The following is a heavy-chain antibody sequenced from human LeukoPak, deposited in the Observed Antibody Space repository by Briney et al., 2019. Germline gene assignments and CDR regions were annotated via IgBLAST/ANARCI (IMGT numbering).Heavy chain of an antibody. Sequence: GGSLRLSCVASGFTFSDYAMSWVRQAPGKGLEWVSGISDSGRSSYYTDSVKGRCTISRDNSKNTVSLQINNLRTEDTAVYFCARHDSFIPFWGQGTLVTATS. J-gene: IGHJ4*02. CDR3: ARHDSFIPF. CDR2: ISDSGRSS. V-gene: IGHV3-23*01. D-gene: IGHD3-16*02. CDR1: GFTFSDYA.